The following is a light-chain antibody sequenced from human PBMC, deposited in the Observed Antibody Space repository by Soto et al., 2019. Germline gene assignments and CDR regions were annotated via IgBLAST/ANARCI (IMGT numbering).Light chain of an antibody. CDR3: MQGTHWPWT. CDR1: QGLVYSDGNIY. Sequence: DVVMTQSPLSLPVTLGQSASISCKSTQGLVYSDGNIYLNWFHQRPGQSPRRLIYMISKRDSGVPDRFSGSGSGTDFTLTISRGEAEDVGVYYCMQGTHWPWTFGQGTKVEMK. CDR2: MIS. J-gene: IGKJ1*01. V-gene: IGKV2-30*01.